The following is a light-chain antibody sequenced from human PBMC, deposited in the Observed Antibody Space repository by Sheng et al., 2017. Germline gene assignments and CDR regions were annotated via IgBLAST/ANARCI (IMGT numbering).Light chain of an antibody. CDR2: GAS. V-gene: IGKV3-20*01. J-gene: IGKJ1*01. Sequence: EIVLSQSPGTLSMSPGESVTLSCRASQSLSRNHLAWYQKKPDQAPRLLIYGASSRATGISDRFSGSGSGTDFTLTISRLEPDDFAVYYCHHYGSSPSGTFGQGTKVELK. CDR3: HHYGSSPSGT. CDR1: QSLSRNH.